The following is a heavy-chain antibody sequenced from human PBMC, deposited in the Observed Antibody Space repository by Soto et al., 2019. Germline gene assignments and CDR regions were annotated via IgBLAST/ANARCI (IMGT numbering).Heavy chain of an antibody. Sequence: SETLSLTCAVYGGSFSGYYWTWIRQPPVTGLEWIGEINHSGSTNYNPSLKIRVTISVDTSKNQFSLKLTSVTASDTAVYYCARDKITGLFDYWGQGTLVTVS. J-gene: IGHJ4*02. CDR3: ARDKITGLFDY. CDR2: INHSGST. D-gene: IGHD2-8*02. CDR1: GGSFSGYY. V-gene: IGHV4-34*01.